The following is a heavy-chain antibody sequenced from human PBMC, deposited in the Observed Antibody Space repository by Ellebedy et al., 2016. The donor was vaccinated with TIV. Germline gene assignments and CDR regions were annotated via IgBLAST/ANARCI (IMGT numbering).Heavy chain of an antibody. CDR1: GYSISSGYY. V-gene: IGHV4-38-2*02. Sequence: GSLRLXXTVSGYSISSGYYWGWIRQPPGQGLEWIGSMFHSGSTYYNPSLKSRVTISVDTTKNQWSLRLRSVTAADTAVYYCARALSRGWYLFDYWGQGTMVSVSS. D-gene: IGHD6-19*01. CDR3: ARALSRGWYLFDY. J-gene: IGHJ4*02. CDR2: MFHSGST.